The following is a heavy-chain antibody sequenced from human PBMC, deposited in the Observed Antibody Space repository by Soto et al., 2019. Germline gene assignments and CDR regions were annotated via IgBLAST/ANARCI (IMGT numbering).Heavy chain of an antibody. CDR1: GYSFTSNW. V-gene: IGHV5-51*01. D-gene: IGHD1-1*01. CDR3: ARRGIGGNDAFDI. CDR2: IYPGDSDT. J-gene: IGHJ3*02. Sequence: GESLKISCEASGYSFTSNWIGWVRQMPGKGLECMGIIYPGDSDTRYSPSFQGQVTISADKSNSTAYLQWSSLRASDTATYYCARRGIGGNDAFDIWGQGTLVTVSS.